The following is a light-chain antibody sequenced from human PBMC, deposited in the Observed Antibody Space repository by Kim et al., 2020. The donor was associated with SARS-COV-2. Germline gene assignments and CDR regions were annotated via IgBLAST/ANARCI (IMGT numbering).Light chain of an antibody. V-gene: IGLV2-14*04. J-gene: IGLJ2*01. CDR1: SSGVGGYNY. CDR3: SSYTSSSTV. Sequence: PGQSITISCTGTSSGVGGYNYVSWYQQHPGKAPKLMIYDVSKRPSGVSNRFSGSKSGNTASLTISGLQAEDEADYYCSSYTSSSTVFGGGTQLTVL. CDR2: DVS.